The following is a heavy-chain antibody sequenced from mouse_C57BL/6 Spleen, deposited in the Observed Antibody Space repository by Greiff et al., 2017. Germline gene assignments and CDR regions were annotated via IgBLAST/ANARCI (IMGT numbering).Heavy chain of an antibody. J-gene: IGHJ1*03. V-gene: IGHV1-82*01. D-gene: IGHD1-1*01. CDR2: INPGDGAT. CDR3: ARSFITTVVAGNFDV. CDR1: GYAFSSSW. Sequence: VKLMESGPALVKPGASVKISCKASGYAFSSSWMNWVKQTPGKGLAWIGPINPGDGATNYKGTFKGKATLPADKSSSTVYMQLSSLTSEDSAVYFCARSFITTVVAGNFDVWGTGTTVTVSS.